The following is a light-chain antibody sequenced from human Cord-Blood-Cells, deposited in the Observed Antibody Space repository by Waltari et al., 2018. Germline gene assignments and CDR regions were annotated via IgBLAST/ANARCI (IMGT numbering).Light chain of an antibody. Sequence: QSALTQPPSASGSPGQSVTITCTGTSSDVGGSNHVSWYQQHPGKAPKRMIYEVSKRPSGVPDRFSGSKSGNTASLTVSGLQAEDEADYYCSSYAGSNNWVFGGGTKLTVL. CDR3: SSYAGSNNWV. CDR2: EVS. V-gene: IGLV2-8*01. J-gene: IGLJ3*02. CDR1: SSDVGGSNH.